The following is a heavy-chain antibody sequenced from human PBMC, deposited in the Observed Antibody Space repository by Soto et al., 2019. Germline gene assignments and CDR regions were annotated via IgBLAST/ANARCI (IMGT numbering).Heavy chain of an antibody. D-gene: IGHD6-13*01. V-gene: IGHV3-23*01. CDR1: GFTFSSYA. Sequence: EVQLLESGGALVQPGGSLRLSCAASGFTFSSYAMSWVRQAPGKGLEWVSSISGSGDSTHNADSVKGRFAISRDTSKNTLDLQLNSLTADDTDVDYCAKGGLYNSSWNEGYWGQGTLVTVSS. CDR2: ISGSGDST. J-gene: IGHJ4*02. CDR3: AKGGLYNSSWNEGY.